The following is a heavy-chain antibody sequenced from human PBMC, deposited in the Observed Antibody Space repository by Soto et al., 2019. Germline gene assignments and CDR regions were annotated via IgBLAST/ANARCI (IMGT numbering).Heavy chain of an antibody. Sequence: PGGSLRLSCAASGFTFNNYAMNWVRQAPGKGLEWVATISGTSGSTYYADSVKGRFTISRDNSKNTLYLQMNSLRVEDTAVYYCAKDRLGGNFDYWGQGTQVTVSS. CDR2: ISGTSGST. CDR1: GFTFNNYA. V-gene: IGHV3-23*01. CDR3: AKDRLGGNFDY. J-gene: IGHJ4*02.